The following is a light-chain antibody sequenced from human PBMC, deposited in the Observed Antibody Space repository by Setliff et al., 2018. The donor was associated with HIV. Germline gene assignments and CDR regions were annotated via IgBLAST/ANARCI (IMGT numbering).Light chain of an antibody. V-gene: IGLV2-14*01. Sequence: QSALTQPASVSGSPGQSITISCTGTSSDVGAYNYVSWYQQDPGKAPKLMIYEVSNRPSGVSDRFSGSKSGNTASLTISGLQAEDEADYYCSSYTGSSTLYVFGTGTK. CDR1: SSDVGAYNY. J-gene: IGLJ1*01. CDR3: SSYTGSSTLYV. CDR2: EVS.